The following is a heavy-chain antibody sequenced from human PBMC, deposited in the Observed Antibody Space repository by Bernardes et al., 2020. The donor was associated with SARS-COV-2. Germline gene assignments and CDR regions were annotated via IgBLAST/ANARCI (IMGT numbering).Heavy chain of an antibody. Sequence: ASLKVCCKASGYTFTSYGISWVRQAPGQGLEWMGWISAYNGNTNYAQKLQGRVTMTTDTSTSTAYMELRSLRSDDTAVYYCARGSLYDFWSGYSGGWFDPWGQGTLVTVSS. CDR2: ISAYNGNT. CDR3: ARGSLYDFWSGYSGGWFDP. CDR1: GYTFTSYG. J-gene: IGHJ5*02. D-gene: IGHD3-3*01. V-gene: IGHV1-18*04.